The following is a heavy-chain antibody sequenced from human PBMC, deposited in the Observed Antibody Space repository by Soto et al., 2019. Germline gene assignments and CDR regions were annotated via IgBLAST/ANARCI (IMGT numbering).Heavy chain of an antibody. CDR3: ARDVGYHYDGSPSGQFDF. V-gene: IGHV4-4*02. D-gene: IGHD3-22*01. CDR1: GNCISSTNW. Sequence: QVELQESGPGLVKPSGSLSLTCAVSGNCISSTNWWSWVRQSPGKGLEWIGEIYHSGKTNYNPSLKSRVTISVDKSKNQFSLKLSSVTAADTAVYYCARDVGYHYDGSPSGQFDFWGQGTLVTVSS. CDR2: IYHSGKT. J-gene: IGHJ4*02.